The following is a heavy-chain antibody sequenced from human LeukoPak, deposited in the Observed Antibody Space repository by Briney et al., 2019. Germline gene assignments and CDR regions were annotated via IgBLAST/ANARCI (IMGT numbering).Heavy chain of an antibody. J-gene: IGHJ3*02. CDR2: IYPGDSDT. Sequence: GAPLQISCQGSGSRFTSYWIGWGRQVPGKGLEGMGIIYPGDSDTRYSPSFQGQVTISADKSISTAYLQWSSLKASDTAMYYCARRGTMVREINSAFDIWGQGTMVTVSS. V-gene: IGHV5-51*01. CDR1: GSRFTSYW. CDR3: ARRGTMVREINSAFDI. D-gene: IGHD3-10*01.